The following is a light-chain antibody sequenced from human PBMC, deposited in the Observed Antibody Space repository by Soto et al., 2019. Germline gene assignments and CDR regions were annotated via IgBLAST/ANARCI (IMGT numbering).Light chain of an antibody. CDR1: RSIINW. V-gene: IGKV1-5*03. Sequence: DIQLTQSPATLSASVGDRVTITCRASRSIINWLAWYQQKSGKGPKLLIYKASNLQTGVPSRFSGSGYGTEFTLTISSLQPDDVATYYCQQYSDHWTFGQGTKVDIK. CDR2: KAS. CDR3: QQYSDHWT. J-gene: IGKJ1*01.